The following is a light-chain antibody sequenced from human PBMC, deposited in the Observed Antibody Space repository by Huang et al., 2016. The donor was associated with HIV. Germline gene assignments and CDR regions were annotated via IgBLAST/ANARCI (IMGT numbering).Light chain of an antibody. CDR1: QSLGTY. CDR2: DVS. J-gene: IGKJ4*01. CDR3: QQRSKWPLT. V-gene: IGKV3-11*01. Sequence: EIVLTQSPVTLSLSPGDRATLSCRDSQSLGTYLAWYQQKSGQAPRLLIYDVSNRAAGVPARFSASGSETDFTLTIASLDPDDFAIYHCQQRSKWPLTFGGGTKVEMK.